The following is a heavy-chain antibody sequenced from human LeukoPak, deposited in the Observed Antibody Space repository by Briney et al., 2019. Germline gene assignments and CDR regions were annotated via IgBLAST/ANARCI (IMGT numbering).Heavy chain of an antibody. D-gene: IGHD3-10*01. J-gene: IGHJ4*02. CDR3: ARGGSRWFGEFTFDY. Sequence: ASVKVSCKTSGYTFTNLDINWLRQAPGQGLEWMGWMSPNSGDTGYAQKFQGRVSMTRDTSISTAYMELSSLRSEDTAVYYCARGGSRWFGEFTFDYWGQGTLVTVSS. CDR1: GYTFTNLD. V-gene: IGHV1-8*01. CDR2: MSPNSGDT.